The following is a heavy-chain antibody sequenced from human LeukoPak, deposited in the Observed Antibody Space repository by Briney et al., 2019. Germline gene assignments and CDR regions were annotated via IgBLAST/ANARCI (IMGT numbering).Heavy chain of an antibody. CDR2: IYYSGST. CDR3: ARDVRYDFWSGYSHDYGMDV. Sequence: SETLSLTCTVSGVSVSSGSYYWSWIRQPPGKGLEWIGYIYYSGSTNYNPSLKSRVTISVDTSKNQFSLKLSSVTAADTAVYYCARDVRYDFWSGYSHDYGMDVWGQGTTVTVSS. J-gene: IGHJ6*02. D-gene: IGHD3-3*01. V-gene: IGHV4-61*01. CDR1: GVSVSSGSYY.